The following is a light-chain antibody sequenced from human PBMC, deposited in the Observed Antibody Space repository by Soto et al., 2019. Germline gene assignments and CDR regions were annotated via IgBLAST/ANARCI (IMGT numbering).Light chain of an antibody. CDR2: GAS. CDR1: QSVSNN. J-gene: IGKJ1*01. CDR3: QQYNNWPPWT. V-gene: IGKV3-15*01. Sequence: EIVMTQSPATLSVSPGERATLSCRASQSVSNNLAWYQHKPGQAPRRLIYGASTRATGIPARFSGSGSGTAFTLTISSLQSEDFAVYYCQQYNNWPPWTCGQGTKVEIK.